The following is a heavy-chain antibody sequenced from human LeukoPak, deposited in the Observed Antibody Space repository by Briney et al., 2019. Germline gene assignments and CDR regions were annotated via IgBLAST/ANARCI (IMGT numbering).Heavy chain of an antibody. J-gene: IGHJ4*02. Sequence: GASVKVSCKASGYTFTGYYMHWVRQAPGQGLEWMGRINPNSGGTNYAQKFQGRVTMTMDTSISTAYMELSRLRSDDTAVYYCARYITVGATYQHFDYWGQGTLVTVSS. CDR3: ARYITVGATYQHFDY. V-gene: IGHV1-2*06. D-gene: IGHD1-26*01. CDR1: GYTFTGYY. CDR2: INPNSGGT.